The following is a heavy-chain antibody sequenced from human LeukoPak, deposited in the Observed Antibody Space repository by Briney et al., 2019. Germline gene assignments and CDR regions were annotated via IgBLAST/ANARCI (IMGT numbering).Heavy chain of an antibody. D-gene: IGHD3-3*01. V-gene: IGHV4-4*09. CDR1: GGSISSYY. CDR2: IYTSGST. CDR3: ARHYSRGYYDFWSGYYFSQPDFDYYYMDV. Sequence: SETLSLTCTVSGGSISSYYWSWIRQPPGKGLERIGYIYTSGSTNYNPSLKSRVTISVDTSKNQFSLKLSSVTAADTAVYYCARHYSRGYYDFWSGYYFSQPDFDYYYMDVWGKGTTVTVYS. J-gene: IGHJ6*03.